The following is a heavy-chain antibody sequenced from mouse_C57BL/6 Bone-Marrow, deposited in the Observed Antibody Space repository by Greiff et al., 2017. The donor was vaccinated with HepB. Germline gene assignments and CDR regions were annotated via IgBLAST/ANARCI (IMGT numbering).Heavy chain of an antibody. V-gene: IGHV10-1*01. J-gene: IGHJ1*03. CDR2: IRSKSNNYAT. D-gene: IGHD1-1*01. CDR3: VRITTVVAPHFDV. Sequence: EVHLVESGGGLVQPKGSLKLSCAASGFSFNTYAMNWVRQAPGKGLEWVARIRSKSNNYATYYADSVKDRFTISIDDSESMLYLQMNNLKTEDTARYYCVRITTVVAPHFDVWGTGTTVTVSS. CDR1: GFSFNTYA.